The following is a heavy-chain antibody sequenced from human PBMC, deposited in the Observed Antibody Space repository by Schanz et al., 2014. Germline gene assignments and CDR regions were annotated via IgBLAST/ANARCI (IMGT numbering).Heavy chain of an antibody. CDR2: INTGSGHT. V-gene: IGHV1-3*04. D-gene: IGHD3-9*01. Sequence: QVHLVQCGAEAKRPGASVKVSCKASEYSFTSYSMHWVRQAPGQRLEWMGCINTGSGHTKYSHNFQGSVTITRDTSASTAYMDLSSLESDDAAVCYCARDAAAFYDILAEVDYWGQGTLVTVSS. J-gene: IGHJ4*02. CDR1: EYSFTSYS. CDR3: ARDAAAFYDILAEVDY.